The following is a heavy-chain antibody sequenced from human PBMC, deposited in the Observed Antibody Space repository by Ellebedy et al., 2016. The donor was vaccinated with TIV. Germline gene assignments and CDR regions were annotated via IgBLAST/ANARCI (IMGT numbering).Heavy chain of an antibody. Sequence: SLKISCAASGFTFSSYGMHWVRQAPGKGLEWVAVIWYAGSNKYYADSVKGRFTISRDNSKNTLYLQMNSLRAEDTAVYSCARDARSSGWSGTFCFDYWGQGTLVTVSS. CDR2: IWYAGSNK. J-gene: IGHJ4*02. CDR3: ARDARSSGWSGTFCFDY. D-gene: IGHD6-19*01. CDR1: GFTFSSYG. V-gene: IGHV3-33*01.